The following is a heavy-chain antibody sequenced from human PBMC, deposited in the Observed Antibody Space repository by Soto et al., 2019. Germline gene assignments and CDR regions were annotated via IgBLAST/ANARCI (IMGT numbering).Heavy chain of an antibody. D-gene: IGHD3-16*01. J-gene: IGHJ4*02. Sequence: QVQLVQSGAEVKKPGSSVKVSCKTSGGTFSTYTLSWVRQAAGQGLEWMGRIIPVLDKANYAQKFQRRVTVPADSSAGTGYKERGNRNTEGGAISYCARGGAAADSAVHYWGLGTLVSVSS. CDR1: GGTFSTYT. CDR3: ARGGAAADSAVHY. V-gene: IGHV1-69*02. CDR2: IIPVLDKA.